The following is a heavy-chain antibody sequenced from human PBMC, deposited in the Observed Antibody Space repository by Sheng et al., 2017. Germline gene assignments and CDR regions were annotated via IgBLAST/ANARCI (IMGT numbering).Heavy chain of an antibody. D-gene: IGHD2-15*01. CDR2: IKQDGSEK. CDR3: AREGCSGGSCYGGWRYYYYYMDV. CDR1: GFTFSSYW. Sequence: EVQLVESGGGLVQPGGSLRLSCAASGFTFSSYWMSWVRQAPGKGLEWVANIKQDGSEKYYVDSVKGRFTISRDNAKNSLYLQMNSLRAEDTAVYYCAREGCSGGSCYGGWRYYYYYMDVWGKGTTVTVSS. J-gene: IGHJ6*03. V-gene: IGHV3-7*01.